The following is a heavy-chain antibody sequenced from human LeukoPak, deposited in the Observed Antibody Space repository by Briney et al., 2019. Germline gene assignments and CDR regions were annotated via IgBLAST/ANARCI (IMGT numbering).Heavy chain of an antibody. CDR1: GGSISSGGYY. D-gene: IGHD3-3*01. CDR2: IYYSGST. V-gene: IGHV4-31*03. J-gene: IGHJ4*02. CDR3: ARAAPDPFWSGYYPFDY. Sequence: PSETLSLTCTVSGGSISSGGYYWSWIRQHPGKGLEWIGYIYYSGSTYYNPSLKSRVTISVDTSKNQFSLKLSSATAADTAVYYCARAAPDPFWSGYYPFDYWGQGTLVTVSS.